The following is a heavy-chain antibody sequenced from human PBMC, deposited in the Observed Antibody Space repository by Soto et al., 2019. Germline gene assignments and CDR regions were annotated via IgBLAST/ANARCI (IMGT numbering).Heavy chain of an antibody. V-gene: IGHV4-34*01. D-gene: IGHD3-3*01. CDR2: INHSGST. CDR3: AIAGRYYDVWSGKSYCMGV. Sequence: SETLSLTCAVYGGSFSGYYWSWIRQPPGKGLEWVGEINHSGSTNYNPSLKSRVTISVDTSKNQFSLKLSSVTAADTAAYYCAIAGRYYDVWSGKSYCMGVWRQGSRV. CDR1: GGSFSGYY. J-gene: IGHJ6*02.